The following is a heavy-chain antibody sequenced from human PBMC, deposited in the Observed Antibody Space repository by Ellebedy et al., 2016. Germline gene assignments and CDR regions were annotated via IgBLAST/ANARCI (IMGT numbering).Heavy chain of an antibody. CDR3: ARGLLNGDDWVFY. V-gene: IGHV1-46*01. CDR2: INPSGGST. J-gene: IGHJ4*02. CDR1: GYTFTNYY. D-gene: IGHD2-21*01. Sequence: ASVKVSCKASGYTFTNYYMNWVRQAPGQGLEWVGLINPSGGSTTYAQKFQGRVTLTRDTSTSTVYMEISSLRSEDTAVYYCARGLLNGDDWVFYWGQGTLVTVSS.